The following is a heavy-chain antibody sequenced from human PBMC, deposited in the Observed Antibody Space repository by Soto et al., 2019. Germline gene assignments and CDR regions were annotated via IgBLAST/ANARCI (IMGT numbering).Heavy chain of an antibody. D-gene: IGHD1-1*01. V-gene: IGHV3-30*18. Sequence: GGSLRLSCAASGFTFSSHDMHWVRQAPGKGLEWVAVISYAGSNNYYADSVKGRFTISRDNSKNMLYLQMNSLRAEDTAVYYCAKNQGGWNDHNGMDVWGQGTTVTVSS. CDR1: GFTFSSHD. CDR3: AKNQGGWNDHNGMDV. CDR2: ISYAGSNN. J-gene: IGHJ6*02.